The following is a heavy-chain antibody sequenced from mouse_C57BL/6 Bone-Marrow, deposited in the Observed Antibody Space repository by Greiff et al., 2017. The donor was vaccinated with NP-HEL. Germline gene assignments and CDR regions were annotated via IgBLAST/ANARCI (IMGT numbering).Heavy chain of an antibody. CDR1: GYAFSSYW. D-gene: IGHD1-1*01. CDR3: ARSAYYYGSSYVDY. J-gene: IGHJ2*01. Sequence: VQLVESGAELVKPGASVKISCKASGYAFSSYWMNWVKQRPGKGLEWIGQIYPGDGDTNYNGKFKGKATLTADKSSSTAYMQLSSLTSEDSAVYFCARSAYYYGSSYVDYWGQGTTLTVSS. CDR2: IYPGDGDT. V-gene: IGHV1-80*01.